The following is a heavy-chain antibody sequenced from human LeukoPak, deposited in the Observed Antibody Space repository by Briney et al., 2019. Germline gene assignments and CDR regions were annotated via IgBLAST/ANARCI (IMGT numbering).Heavy chain of an antibody. J-gene: IGHJ4*02. Sequence: PSETLSLTCTVSGGSISSGGYYWSWIRQPPGKGLEWIGEINHSGSTNYNPSLKSRVTISVDTSKNQFSLKLSSVTAADTAVYYCARGKDCSGGSCLDNLDYWGQGTLVTVSS. CDR3: ARGKDCSGGSCLDNLDY. CDR2: INHSGST. D-gene: IGHD2-15*01. CDR1: GGSISSGGYY. V-gene: IGHV4-39*07.